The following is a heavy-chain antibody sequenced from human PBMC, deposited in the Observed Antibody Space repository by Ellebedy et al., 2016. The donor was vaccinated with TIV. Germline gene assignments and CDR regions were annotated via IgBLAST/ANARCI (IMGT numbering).Heavy chain of an antibody. D-gene: IGHD3-10*01. J-gene: IGHJ4*02. CDR1: GDPITGSHW. CDR2: IYPGRSA. Sequence: SETLSLXCAVSGDPITGSHWWSWVRQPPGRGLEWIGEIYPGRSANYNPSLKSRVAMSIDESKNGFSLKLSSVTVADTAVYYCARYLGSGRYPGHWGQGTLVTVSS. CDR3: ARYLGSGRYPGH. V-gene: IGHV4-4*02.